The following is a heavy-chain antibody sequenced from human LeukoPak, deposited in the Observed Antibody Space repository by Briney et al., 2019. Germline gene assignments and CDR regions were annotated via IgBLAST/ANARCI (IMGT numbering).Heavy chain of an antibody. CDR3: ARDLSYCSGGSCYPPQQVDY. V-gene: IGHV3-33*01. J-gene: IGHJ4*02. CDR2: IWYDGSNK. CDR1: GFTFSSYG. D-gene: IGHD2-15*01. Sequence: PGGSLRLSCAASGFTFSSYGMHWVRQAPGKGLEWVAVIWYDGSNKYYADSVKGRFTISRDNSKNTLYLQMNSLRAEDTAVYYCARDLSYCSGGSCYPPQQVDYWGQGTLVTVSS.